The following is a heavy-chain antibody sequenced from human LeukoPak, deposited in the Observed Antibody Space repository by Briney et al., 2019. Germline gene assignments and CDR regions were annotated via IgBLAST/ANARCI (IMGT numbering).Heavy chain of an antibody. V-gene: IGHV5-51*01. CDR1: GYSFTSYW. Sequence: GESLKISCKGSGYSFTSYWIAWVRQMPGKGLEWMGIIYPGDSDTRYSPSFQGQVTISADKSISTAYLQWSSLKASDTAMYYCAGFATYRYGSVDVWGKGTTVAVSS. J-gene: IGHJ6*04. D-gene: IGHD5-18*01. CDR3: AGFATYRYGSVDV. CDR2: IYPGDSDT.